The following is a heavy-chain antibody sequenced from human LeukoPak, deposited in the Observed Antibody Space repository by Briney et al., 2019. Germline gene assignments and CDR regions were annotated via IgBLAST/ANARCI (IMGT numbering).Heavy chain of an antibody. J-gene: IGHJ3*02. CDR1: GFTFSSYA. D-gene: IGHD2-15*01. CDR2: ISSSSSYI. CDR3: ARDCSGGSCGPYAFDI. Sequence: GGSLRLSCAASGFTFSSYAMSWVRQAPGKGLEWVSSISSSSSYIYYADSVKGRFTISRDNAKNSLYLQMNSLRAEDTAVYYCARDCSGGSCGPYAFDIWGQGTMVTVSS. V-gene: IGHV3-21*01.